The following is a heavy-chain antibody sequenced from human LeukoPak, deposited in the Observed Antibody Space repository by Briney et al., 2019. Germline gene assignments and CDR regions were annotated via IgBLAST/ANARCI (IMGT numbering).Heavy chain of an antibody. CDR3: ARATYGSGSYYYYYYYMDV. J-gene: IGHJ6*03. D-gene: IGHD3-10*01. CDR1: GFTFSTYE. Sequence: GGSLRLSCAASGFTFSTYEMNWVRQAPGKGLEWVSYISSSGSTIYYADSVRGRFTISRDNAKNSLYLQMNSLRAEDTALYYCARATYGSGSYYYYYYYMDVWGKGTTVTVSS. CDR2: ISSSGSTI. V-gene: IGHV3-48*03.